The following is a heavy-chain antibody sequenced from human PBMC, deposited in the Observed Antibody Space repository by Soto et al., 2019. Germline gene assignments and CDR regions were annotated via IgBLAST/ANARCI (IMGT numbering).Heavy chain of an antibody. V-gene: IGHV1-18*01. CDR2: ISAYNGNT. Sequence: QVQLVQSGAEVKKPGASVKVSCKASGYTFTSYGISWVRQAPGQGLEWMGWISAYNGNTNDAQKLQGRVTMTKDTSKGAAYMELRGLRSDDTAVYYCASREVVPAPVVDYWGQGTLVTVSS. D-gene: IGHD2-2*01. CDR3: ASREVVPAPVVDY. CDR1: GYTFTSYG. J-gene: IGHJ4*02.